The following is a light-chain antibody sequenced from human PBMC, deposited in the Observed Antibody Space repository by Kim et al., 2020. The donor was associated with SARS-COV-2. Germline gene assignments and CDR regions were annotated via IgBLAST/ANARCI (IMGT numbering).Light chain of an antibody. CDR1: QSLLDSYNKKC. Sequence: DIVLTQSPDSLAVSLGERASISCKSSQSLLDSYNKKCLAWYQHKPGQPPKLLIYGSSIRESGVPERFSGSGSGTDFTLTISSLQAEDVALYYCQHYHPTLPYTFGQGTKLEI. J-gene: IGKJ2*01. CDR2: GSS. CDR3: QHYHPTLPYT. V-gene: IGKV4-1*01.